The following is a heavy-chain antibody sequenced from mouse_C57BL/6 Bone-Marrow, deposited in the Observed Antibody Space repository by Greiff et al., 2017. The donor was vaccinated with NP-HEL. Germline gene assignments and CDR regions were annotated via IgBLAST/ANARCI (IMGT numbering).Heavy chain of an antibody. CDR1: GYTFTSYW. J-gene: IGHJ2*01. V-gene: IGHV1-64*01. D-gene: IGHD1-1*01. CDR3: ARLLRSFLDY. CDR2: IHPNSGST. Sequence: QVQLQQPGAELVKPGASVKLSCKASGYTFTSYWMHWVKQGPGQGLEWIGMIHPNSGSTNYNAKFKSKSTLTVDKSSSTAYMQLSSLTSEDSAVYYCARLLRSFLDYWGQGTTLTVSS.